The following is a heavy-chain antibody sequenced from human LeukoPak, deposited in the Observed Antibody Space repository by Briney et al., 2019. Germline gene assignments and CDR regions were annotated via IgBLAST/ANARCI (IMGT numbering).Heavy chain of an antibody. CDR1: GFTFSSYW. D-gene: IGHD6-13*01. Sequence: GGSLRLSCAASGFTFSSYWMSWVRQAPGKGLEWVANIKQDGSEKYYVDSVKGRFTISRDNAKNSLYLQMNSLRAEDTAVYYCASTQNTLFGYSSSWFDYWGQGTLVTVSS. J-gene: IGHJ4*02. V-gene: IGHV3-7*01. CDR2: IKQDGSEK. CDR3: ASTQNTLFGYSSSWFDY.